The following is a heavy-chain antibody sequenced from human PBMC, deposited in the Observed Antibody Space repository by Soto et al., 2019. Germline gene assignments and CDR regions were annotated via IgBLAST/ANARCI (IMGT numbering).Heavy chain of an antibody. V-gene: IGHV3-11*01. CDR2: ISSSGITI. J-gene: IGHJ6*03. D-gene: IGHD3-3*01. CDR1: GFTFSDYY. Sequence: QVQLLESGGGLVKPGGSLRLSCAASGFTFSDYYMSWIRQAPVKGLEWVSYISSSGITIYYADSVKGRFTISRDNAKNSLYLQMNSLRAEDTAVYYCARDTNFWSDYLYIDVWGEGTTVTVS. CDR3: ARDTNFWSDYLYIDV.